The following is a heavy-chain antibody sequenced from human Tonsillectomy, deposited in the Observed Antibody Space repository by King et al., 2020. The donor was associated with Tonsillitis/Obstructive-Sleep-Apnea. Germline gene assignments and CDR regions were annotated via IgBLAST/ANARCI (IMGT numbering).Heavy chain of an antibody. D-gene: IGHD2-15*01. V-gene: IGHV4-31*01. CDR3: ARSELYCSGGSCYSGELRY. CDR2: IYYSGST. J-gene: IGHJ4*02. Sequence: QLQESGPGLVKPSQTLSLTCTVSGGSISSGGYYWSWIRPHPGKGLEWIGYIYYSGSTYYNPSLKSLVTISVDTSKNQFSLTLSSVTAADTAVYYCARSELYCSGGSCYSGELRYWGQGTLVTVSS. CDR1: GGSISSGGYY.